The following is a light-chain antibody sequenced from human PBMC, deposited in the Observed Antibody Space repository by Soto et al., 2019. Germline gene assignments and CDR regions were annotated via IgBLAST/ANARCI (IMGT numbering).Light chain of an antibody. J-gene: IGLJ2*01. CDR3: QVWDSSTVV. V-gene: IGLV3-1*01. Sequence: SSELTQPPSVSVSPGQTATITCSGDKLGHKYACWYQQKPGQPPVVVIYKDTNRPPGIPERISGSNSGNTATLTISGTQAMDEADYYCQVWDSSTVVFGGGTKLTVL. CDR1: KLGHKY. CDR2: KDT.